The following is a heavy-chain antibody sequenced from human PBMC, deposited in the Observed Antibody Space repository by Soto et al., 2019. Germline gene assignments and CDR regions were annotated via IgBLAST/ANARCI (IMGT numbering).Heavy chain of an antibody. CDR1: GGTFSSYA. Sequence: QVQLVQSGAEVKKPGSSVKVSCKASGGTFSSYAISWVRQAPGQGLEWMGGIIPIFGTADYAQKFQGRVTNTADESTSTAYMDLRSLRSEDTAVYYCARHLGGNHYYYGMDVWGQGTTVTVSS. CDR2: IIPIFGTA. CDR3: ARHLGGNHYYYGMDV. D-gene: IGHD3-16*01. V-gene: IGHV1-69*12. J-gene: IGHJ6*02.